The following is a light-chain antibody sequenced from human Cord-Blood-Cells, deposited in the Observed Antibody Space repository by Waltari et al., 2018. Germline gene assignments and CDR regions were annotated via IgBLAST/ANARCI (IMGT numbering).Light chain of an antibody. V-gene: IGKV1-39*01. CDR1: QNISSY. Sequence: DIQMTQSPSSLSASVGDRVTITCRASQNISSYLNWYQQKPGKAPKLLIYAASSLQSGVPSRFSGSGSGTDFTLTISSLQPEDFATYYCQQSYSTPPYTCGQGTKLEIK. CDR3: QQSYSTPPYT. J-gene: IGKJ2*01. CDR2: AAS.